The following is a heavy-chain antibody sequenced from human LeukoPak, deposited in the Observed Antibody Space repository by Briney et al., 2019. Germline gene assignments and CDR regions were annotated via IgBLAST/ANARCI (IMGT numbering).Heavy chain of an antibody. CDR1: GGSISSGLYS. Sequence: SQTLSLTCDVSGGSISSGLYSWSWIRQPLGKGLEWIGYIYHTGSTHYNPSLKSRVTISVDTSKNQFSLRLSSVTAADTAVYYCARLQYCSGTSCYWFDPWGQGTLVTVSS. CDR3: ARLQYCSGTSCYWFDP. V-gene: IGHV4-30-2*01. CDR2: IYHTGST. D-gene: IGHD2-2*01. J-gene: IGHJ5*02.